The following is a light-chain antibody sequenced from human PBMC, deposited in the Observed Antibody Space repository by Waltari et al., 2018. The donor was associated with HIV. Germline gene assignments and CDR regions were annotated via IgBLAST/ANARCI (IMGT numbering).Light chain of an antibody. CDR2: RSR. CDR3: LSADGRGVRKF. J-gene: IGLJ2*01. CDR1: ALSAQF. Sequence: CELKQPPSVSVSPGHPARLTCSGNALSAQFACWHQHKVGQAPVLVIFRSRERSSQVPARFSASKSGTTFTLTISGVQAEDEADYFCLSADGRGVRKFFGGGTRLTVL. V-gene: IGLV3-25*01.